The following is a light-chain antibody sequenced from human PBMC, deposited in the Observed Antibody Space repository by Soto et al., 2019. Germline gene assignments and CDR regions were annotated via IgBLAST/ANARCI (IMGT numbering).Light chain of an antibody. CDR2: GAS. Sequence: EIVLTQSPGTLSLSPRERATLSCRASQSVNDNYLAWYQHKPGQAPRLLIYGASSRAPGIPDRFNGSGSGTDFTLTISRLEAEDFAIYYCQQYAASPRTFGQGTQVEVK. CDR1: QSVNDNY. CDR3: QQYAASPRT. J-gene: IGKJ1*01. V-gene: IGKV3-20*01.